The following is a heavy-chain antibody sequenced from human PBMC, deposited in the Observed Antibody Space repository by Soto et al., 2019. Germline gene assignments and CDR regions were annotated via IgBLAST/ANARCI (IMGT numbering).Heavy chain of an antibody. V-gene: IGHV4-34*01. J-gene: IGHJ4*02. CDR2: INHSGST. D-gene: IGHD6-19*01. Sequence: PSETLSLTCAVYGGSFSGYYWSWIRQPPGKGLEWIGEINHSGSTNYNPSLKSRVTISVDTSKNQFSLKLSSVTAADTAVYYCARQGAVAGTSPILAYRGQRTLVTVSS. CDR3: ARQGAVAGTSPILAY. CDR1: GGSFSGYY.